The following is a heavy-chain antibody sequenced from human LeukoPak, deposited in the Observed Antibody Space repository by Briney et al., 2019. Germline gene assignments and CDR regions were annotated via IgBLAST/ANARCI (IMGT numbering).Heavy chain of an antibody. V-gene: IGHV3-30*02. CDR1: GFTFSSYG. J-gene: IGHJ6*03. Sequence: GGSLRLSCAASGFTFSSYGMHWVRQAPGKGLEWVAFIRYDGSNKYYADSVKGRFTISRDNSKNTLYLQMNSLRAEDTAVYYCAKEGILYSSSWYPYYYYYMDVWGKGTTVTISS. CDR3: AKEGILYSSSWYPYYYYYMDV. D-gene: IGHD6-13*01. CDR2: IRYDGSNK.